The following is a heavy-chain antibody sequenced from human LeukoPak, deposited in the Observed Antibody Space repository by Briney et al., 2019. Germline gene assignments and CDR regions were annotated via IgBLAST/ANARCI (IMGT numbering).Heavy chain of an antibody. CDR1: GYTFTIYG. CDR3: AREYYYGSGSYHYYYGMDV. V-gene: IGHV1-18*04. J-gene: IGHJ6*02. CDR2: ISAYNGNT. Sequence: ASVKVSCKASGYTFTIYGISWVRQAPGQGLEWMGWISAYNGNTNYAQKLQGRVTMTTDTSTSTAYMELRSLRSDDTAVYYCAREYYYGSGSYHYYYGMDVWGQGTTVTVSS. D-gene: IGHD3-10*01.